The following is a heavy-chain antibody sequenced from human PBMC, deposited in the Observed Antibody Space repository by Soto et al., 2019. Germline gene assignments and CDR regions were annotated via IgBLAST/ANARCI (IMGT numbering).Heavy chain of an antibody. J-gene: IGHJ2*01. CDR1: GFTFSSYS. D-gene: IGHD3-22*01. V-gene: IGHV3-48*02. Sequence: EVQLVESGGGLVQPGGSLRLSCAASGFTFSSYSMNWVRQAPGKGLEWVSYISSSSSTIYYADSVKGRFTISRDNAKNSLYLQMNSLRDEDTAVYYCARVRPISGYYYWYFDLWGRGTLVTVSS. CDR2: ISSSSSTI. CDR3: ARVRPISGYYYWYFDL.